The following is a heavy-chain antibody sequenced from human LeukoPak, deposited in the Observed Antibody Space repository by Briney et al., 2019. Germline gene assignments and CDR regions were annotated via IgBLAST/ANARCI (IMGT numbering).Heavy chain of an antibody. J-gene: IGHJ4*02. CDR1: GYTFTGYY. D-gene: IGHD3-22*01. CDR2: INPNSGGT. V-gene: IGHV1-2*02. Sequence: ASVKVSCKASGYTFTGYYMHCVRQAPGQGLEWMGWINPNSGGTNYAQKFQGRVTMTRDTSISTAYMELSRLRSDDTAVYYCARGGSRYYDSSGYYYDYWGQGTLVTVSS. CDR3: ARGGSRYYDSSGYYYDY.